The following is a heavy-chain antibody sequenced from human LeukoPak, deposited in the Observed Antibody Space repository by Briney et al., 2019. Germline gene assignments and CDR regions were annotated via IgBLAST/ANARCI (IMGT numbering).Heavy chain of an antibody. J-gene: IGHJ6*02. D-gene: IGHD3-16*01. CDR3: ARGGGLDV. CDR2: ISSSSSII. CDR1: GFTFNNYD. Sequence: GGSLRLSCAAPGFTFNNYDMNWVRQAPGKGLEWVSYISSSSSIIYYADSVKGRFTISRDTAKNSLYLQMNSLRAEDTAVYFCARGGGLDVWGQGATVTVSS. V-gene: IGHV3-48*01.